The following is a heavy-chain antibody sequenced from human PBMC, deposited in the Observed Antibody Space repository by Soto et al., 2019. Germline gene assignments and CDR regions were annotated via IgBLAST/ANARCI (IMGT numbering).Heavy chain of an antibody. CDR1: GYTFTAYY. J-gene: IGHJ4*02. CDR3: ATSLTMARGLDY. D-gene: IGHD3-10*01. V-gene: IGHV1-2*02. CDR2: INPNNGGT. Sequence: ASVKVSCKASGYTFTAYYVHWVRQAPGQGLEWMGWINPNNGGTYYAQKFQGRVTMTSDTSISTAYMELSRLRSGDTAVYYCATSLTMARGLDYWGQGTLVTVSS.